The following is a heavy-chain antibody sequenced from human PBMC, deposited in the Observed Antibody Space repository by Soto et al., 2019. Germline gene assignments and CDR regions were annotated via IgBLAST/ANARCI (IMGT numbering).Heavy chain of an antibody. J-gene: IGHJ2*01. CDR1: GGCISISNW. V-gene: IGHV4-4*02. CDR3: ASHSIAAAGTQRYFDL. D-gene: IGHD6-13*01. CDR2: IYHSGST. Sequence: PSETLYLTCAVSGGCISISNWWSWVRQPPGKGLEWIGEIYHSGSTNYNPSLKSRVTISVDKSKNQFSLKLSSVTAADTAVYYCASHSIAAAGTQRYFDLWGRGTLVTLSS.